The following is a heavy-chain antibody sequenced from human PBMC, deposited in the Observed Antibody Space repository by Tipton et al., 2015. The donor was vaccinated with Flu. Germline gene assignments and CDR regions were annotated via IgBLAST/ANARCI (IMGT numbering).Heavy chain of an antibody. CDR3: ARGQGANP. Sequence: GSLRLSCAASGFTFSSFEMNWVRQAPGKGLEWVSYISRSGSAIYYADSVKGRFTISRDNAKNSLYLQMNSLRAEDTAVYYCARGQGANPWGQGTLVTVSS. CDR2: ISRSGSAI. CDR1: GFTFSSFE. J-gene: IGHJ5*02. V-gene: IGHV3-48*03.